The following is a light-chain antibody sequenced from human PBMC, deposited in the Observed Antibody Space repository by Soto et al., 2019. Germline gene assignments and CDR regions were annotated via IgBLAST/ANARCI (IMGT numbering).Light chain of an antibody. CDR2: LEGSGSY. Sequence: QSVLTQSSSASASLGSSVKLTCTLSSGHSSYIIAWHQQQPGKAPRYLMKLEGSGSYNKGSGVPDRFSGSSSGADRYLTISHLPSGDGADYYCGTWDRYTRGFGGGTKLTVL. J-gene: IGLJ3*02. CDR3: GTWDRYTRG. CDR1: SGHSSYI. V-gene: IGLV4-60*03.